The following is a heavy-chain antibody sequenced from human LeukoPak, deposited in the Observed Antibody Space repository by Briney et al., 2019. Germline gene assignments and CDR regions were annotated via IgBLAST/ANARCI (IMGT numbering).Heavy chain of an antibody. CDR2: IYYSGST. Sequence: SETLSLTCTVSGGSISSYYWSWIRQPPGKGLEWIGYIYYSGSTNYNPSLKSRVTISVDTSKNQFSLKLSSVTAADTAVYYCARAPYYDSSGYYYYFDYWGQGTLVTVSS. CDR1: GGSISSYY. CDR3: ARAPYYDSSGYYYYFDY. J-gene: IGHJ4*02. D-gene: IGHD3-22*01. V-gene: IGHV4-59*01.